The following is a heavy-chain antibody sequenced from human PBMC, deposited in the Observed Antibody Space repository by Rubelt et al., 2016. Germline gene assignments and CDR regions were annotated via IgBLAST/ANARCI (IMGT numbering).Heavy chain of an antibody. J-gene: IGHJ5*02. Sequence: QVQLQQWGAGLLKPSETLSLTCAVYGGSFSGYYWSWIRQPPGKGLEWIGAINHSGRTNYNPSLKRRVTISVGRAKSQVALKLSSVTAADTAGDDCARARQQLEYNWRDPWGQGTLVTVSS. V-gene: IGHV4-34*01. CDR3: ARARQQLEYNWRDP. CDR1: GGSFSGYY. CDR2: INHSGRT. D-gene: IGHD6-13*01.